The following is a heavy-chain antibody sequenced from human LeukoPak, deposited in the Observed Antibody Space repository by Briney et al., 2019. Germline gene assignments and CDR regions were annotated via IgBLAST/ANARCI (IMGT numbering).Heavy chain of an antibody. D-gene: IGHD1-26*01. CDR2: ISSRGSTI. V-gene: IGHV3-48*03. Sequence: GGSLRLSCAASGFTFSSYEMNWVRQAPGKGLEWVSYISSRGSTICYADSVKGRFTISRHNANNSLYLQMNSLRAEDTAVYYCAKGYLAPGPTYDYWGQGALVTVSS. CDR3: AKGYLAPGPTYDY. J-gene: IGHJ4*02. CDR1: GFTFSSYE.